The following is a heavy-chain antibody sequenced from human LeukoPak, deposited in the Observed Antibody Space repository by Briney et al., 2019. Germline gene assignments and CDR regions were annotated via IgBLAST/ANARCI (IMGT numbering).Heavy chain of an antibody. V-gene: IGHV1-18*01. Sequence: ASVKVSCKASGYTFINYGISWVRQAPGQGLEWMGWISAYNGNTNYAQKLQGRVTMTTDTSTSTAYMELRSLRSDDTAVYYCARDQGYNWNYAAFDIWGQGTMVTVSS. D-gene: IGHD1-7*01. CDR1: GYTFINYG. CDR2: ISAYNGNT. CDR3: ARDQGYNWNYAAFDI. J-gene: IGHJ3*02.